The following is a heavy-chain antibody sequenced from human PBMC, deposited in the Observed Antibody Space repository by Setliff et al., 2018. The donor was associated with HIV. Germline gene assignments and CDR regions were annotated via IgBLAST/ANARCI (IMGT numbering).Heavy chain of an antibody. CDR3: ARGGYYYGSAVYYMDV. J-gene: IGHJ6*03. Sequence: SVKVSCKASGGTFSSHAISWVRQAPGQGLEWMGGIIPIFGTANYAQKFQGRVTITTDESTSTAYMELSSLRSEDTAVYYCARGGYYYGSAVYYMDVWGKGTTVTVSS. V-gene: IGHV1-69*05. CDR2: IIPIFGTA. CDR1: GGTFSSHA. D-gene: IGHD3-10*01.